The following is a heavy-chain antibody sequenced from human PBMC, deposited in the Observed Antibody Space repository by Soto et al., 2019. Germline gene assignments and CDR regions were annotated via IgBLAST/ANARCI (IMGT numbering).Heavy chain of an antibody. J-gene: IGHJ6*02. CDR2: ISSSSSTI. CDR1: GFTFSSYS. CDR3: ARAGTWLTSSGPPRVYGMDV. D-gene: IGHD6-19*01. Sequence: GGSLRLSCAASGFTFSSYSMNWVRQAPGKGLEWVSYISSSSSTIYYADSVKGRFTISRDNAKNSLYLQMNSLRDEDTAVYYCARAGTWLTSSGPPRVYGMDVWGQGTTVTVSS. V-gene: IGHV3-48*02.